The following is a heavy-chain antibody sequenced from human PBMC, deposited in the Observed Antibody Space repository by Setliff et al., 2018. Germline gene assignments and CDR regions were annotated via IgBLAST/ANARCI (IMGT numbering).Heavy chain of an antibody. CDR3: ARGDSSGNNYPVLDY. V-gene: IGHV4-4*08. D-gene: IGHD5-18*01. CDR1: GGSSSDYY. J-gene: IGHJ4*02. CDR2: IHTSGT. Sequence: PSETLSLTCAVYGGSSSDYYWSWIRQPPGKGLEWIGNIHTSGTNYNPSLTSRVTISVDTSKNQISLSLSSVTAADTAIYYCARGDSSGNNYPVLDYWGQGTLVTVS.